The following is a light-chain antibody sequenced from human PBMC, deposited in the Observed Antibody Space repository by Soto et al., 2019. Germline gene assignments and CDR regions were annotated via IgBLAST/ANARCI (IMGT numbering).Light chain of an antibody. CDR1: RSLATS. CDR2: DAS. Sequence: IVLTQSPGTLSVSPGERATLSCWGSRSLATSLAWYQQKPRQAPKILIYDASNRATGIPARFSGSGSGTDFTLTITIVEPDDFAVYYCRQRYSWPLTFGGGTKVQIK. V-gene: IGKV3-11*01. J-gene: IGKJ4*01. CDR3: RQRYSWPLT.